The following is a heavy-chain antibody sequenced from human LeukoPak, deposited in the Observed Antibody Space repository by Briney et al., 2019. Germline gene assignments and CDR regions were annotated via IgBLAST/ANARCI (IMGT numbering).Heavy chain of an antibody. D-gene: IGHD1-14*01. CDR3: ARSTRKNWFDP. CDR1: GGSISSYY. CDR2: IYYSGST. V-gene: IGHV4-59*01. J-gene: IGHJ5*02. Sequence: SETLSLTCTVSGGSISSYYWSRIRQPPGKGLEWIGYIYYSGSTNYNPSLKSRVTISVDTSKNQFSLKLSSVTAADTAVYYCARSTRKNWFDPWGQGTLVTVSS.